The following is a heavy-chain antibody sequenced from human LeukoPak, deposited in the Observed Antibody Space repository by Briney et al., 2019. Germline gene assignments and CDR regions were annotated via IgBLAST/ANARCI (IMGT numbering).Heavy chain of an antibody. CDR1: GITFSSYA. V-gene: IGHV3-23*01. CDR2: ISASGGST. Sequence: PGGSLRLSCAASGITFSSYAMSWVRQAPGEGLEWVSAISASGGSTYYADSVKGRFTISRDNSKNTLYLQMNSLRADDTAVYYCAKSINFLIAAAGSSDYWGQGTLVTVSS. J-gene: IGHJ4*02. CDR3: AKSINFLIAAAGSSDY. D-gene: IGHD6-13*01.